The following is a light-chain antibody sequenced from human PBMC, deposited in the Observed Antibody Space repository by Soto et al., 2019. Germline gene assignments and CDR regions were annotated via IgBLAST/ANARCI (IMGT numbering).Light chain of an antibody. Sequence: EIVMTQSPLTLSVSPGERATLSCRASQTININLAWYQQRPGQAPRVLIYGASSRASGIPDRFRGSGSGTDFALAINRLEPNDFALYDCQQYKDWPPLTFGGGTRVEIK. CDR1: QTININ. J-gene: IGKJ4*01. CDR3: QQYKDWPPLT. CDR2: GAS. V-gene: IGKV3D-15*01.